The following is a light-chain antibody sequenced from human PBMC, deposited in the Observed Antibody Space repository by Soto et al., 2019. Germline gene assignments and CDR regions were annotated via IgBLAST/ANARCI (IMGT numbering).Light chain of an antibody. CDR1: QSVSSY. J-gene: IGKJ1*01. Sequence: VLSQSAVTVSLSPGERATLSCRASQSVSSYLAWYQQKPVQAPRLLIYDVFKRATGIPVRFSGSGSGTDFTLTISSLEPEDSAVYYCQQRNNWPWTFGQRTKVDIK. CDR3: QQRNNWPWT. CDR2: DVF. V-gene: IGKV3-11*01.